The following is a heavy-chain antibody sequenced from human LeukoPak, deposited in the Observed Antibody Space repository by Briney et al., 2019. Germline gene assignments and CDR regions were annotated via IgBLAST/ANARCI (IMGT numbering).Heavy chain of an antibody. J-gene: IGHJ5*02. Sequence: SETLSLTCTVSGGSISSYYWSWIRQPPGKGLEWIGYIYTSGSTNYNPSLKSRVTISVDASKNQFTLKLSSVTAADTAVYYCARQRKPIGYRTPNWFDPWGQGTLVTVSS. D-gene: IGHD5-18*01. V-gene: IGHV4-4*09. CDR1: GGSISSYY. CDR2: IYTSGST. CDR3: ARQRKPIGYRTPNWFDP.